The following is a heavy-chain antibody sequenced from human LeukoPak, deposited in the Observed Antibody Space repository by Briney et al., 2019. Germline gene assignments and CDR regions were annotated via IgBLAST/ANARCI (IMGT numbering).Heavy chain of an antibody. CDR3: AKAPVTTCSGAYCYPFDY. V-gene: IGHV3-23*01. CDR2: ISVSGNT. D-gene: IGHD2-15*01. Sequence: GGSLRLSCAASGFTFSNYAMSWVRQGPGKGLEWVSAISVSGNTYHADSVKGRFTISRDSYKNTLYLQTNSLRAEDAAVYYCAKAPVTTCSGAYCYPFDYWGQGTLVTVSS. CDR1: GFTFSNYA. J-gene: IGHJ4*02.